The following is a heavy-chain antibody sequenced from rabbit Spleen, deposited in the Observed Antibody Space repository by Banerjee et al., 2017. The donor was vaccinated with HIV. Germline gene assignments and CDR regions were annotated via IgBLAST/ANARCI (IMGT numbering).Heavy chain of an antibody. CDR2: IYTGNGKT. Sequence: QQQLVESGGGLVKPGGTLTLTCTASGFSFSSNYDMCWVRQAPGKGLEWIGCIYTGNGKTYYAGWAKGRFTISKASSTTVTLQMTSLTAADTATYFCARDLAGAIGWNFYLWGPGTLVTVS. J-gene: IGHJ4*01. CDR3: ARDLAGAIGWNFYL. V-gene: IGHV1S45*01. D-gene: IGHD4-1*01. CDR1: GFSFSSNYD.